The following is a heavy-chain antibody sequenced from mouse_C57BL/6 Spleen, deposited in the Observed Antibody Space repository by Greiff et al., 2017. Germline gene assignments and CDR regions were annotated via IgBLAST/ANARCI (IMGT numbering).Heavy chain of an antibody. CDR1: GYAFSSSW. J-gene: IGHJ3*01. V-gene: IGHV1-82*01. CDR2: IYPGDGDT. CDR3: ARSKGTGTDGPWFAY. D-gene: IGHD4-1*01. Sequence: VQLQQSGPELVKPGASVKISCKASGYAFSSSWMNWVKQRPGKGLEWIGRIYPGDGDTNYNGKFKGKATLTADKASSTAYMQLSSLTTEDSAVYFCARSKGTGTDGPWFAYWGQGTLVTVSA.